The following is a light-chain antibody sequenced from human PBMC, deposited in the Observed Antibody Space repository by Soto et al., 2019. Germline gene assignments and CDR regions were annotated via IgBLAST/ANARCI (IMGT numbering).Light chain of an antibody. CDR2: EVS. V-gene: IGLV2-14*01. CDR3: ISYTSSSTSYV. CDR1: TSDVGAYNY. Sequence: QSALTQPASVSGSPGQSITISCTGSTSDVGAYNYVSWYKHHPGQAPQLMIYEVSNRPSGVSNRFSGSKSGSTASLTISGLQAEDEADYYCISYTSSSTSYVFGTGTKLTVL. J-gene: IGLJ1*01.